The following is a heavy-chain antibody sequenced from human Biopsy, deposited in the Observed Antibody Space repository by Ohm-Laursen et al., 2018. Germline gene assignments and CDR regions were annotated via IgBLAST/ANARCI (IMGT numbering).Heavy chain of an antibody. D-gene: IGHD1-26*01. V-gene: IGHV3-9*01. CDR1: GFNLGDYA. J-gene: IGHJ3*01. CDR3: ARLNGGTYDASDL. CDR2: IKWNSGKI. Sequence: SLRLSCAASGFNLGDYAMHWVRQVPGKGLEWVSGIKWNSGKIDYADSVKGRFTISRDNAKNSLYLHMNSLRAEDTAVYYCARLNGGTYDASDLWGQGTMVIVSS.